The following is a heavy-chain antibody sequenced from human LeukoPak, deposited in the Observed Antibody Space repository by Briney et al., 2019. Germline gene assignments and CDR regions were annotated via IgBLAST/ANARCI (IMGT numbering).Heavy chain of an antibody. V-gene: IGHV3-38-3*01. Sequence: TGGSLRLSCAASGFTVSSNEMSWVRQAPGKGLEWVSSISGGSTYYADSRKGRFTISRDNSKNTLYLQMGSLRAEDMAVYYCARGTRYYGSGDAFDIWGQGTMVTVSS. CDR1: GFTVSSNE. CDR2: ISGGST. CDR3: ARGTRYYGSGDAFDI. D-gene: IGHD3-10*01. J-gene: IGHJ3*02.